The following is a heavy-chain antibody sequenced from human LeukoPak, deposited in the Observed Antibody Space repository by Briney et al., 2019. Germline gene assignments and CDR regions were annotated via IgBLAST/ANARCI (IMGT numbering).Heavy chain of an antibody. V-gene: IGHV3-48*01. J-gene: IGHJ4*02. CDR3: VTNFDPDVD. CDR1: GFTFSSYE. Sequence: TGGSLRLSCAASGFTFSSYEMNWVRQAPGKGLGWVSYISGSSSTIYYADSVKGRSPTSRDNAKPSLYLQMNSLRAEDTAVYYCVTNFDPDVDWGQGTLVTVSS. D-gene: IGHD3-9*01. CDR2: ISGSSSTI.